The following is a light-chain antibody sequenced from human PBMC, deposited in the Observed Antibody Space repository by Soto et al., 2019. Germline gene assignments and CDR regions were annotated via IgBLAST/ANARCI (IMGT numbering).Light chain of an antibody. CDR2: DIT. Sequence: QSALTQPASVSGSPGQSVTISCTGISRDVGAYNFVSWYQQHQDRAPKLIMFDITDRPSGVSSRFSGSRSGSTASLTISGLQADDEAYYYCSSYAGSNGVVFGGGTKLTVL. V-gene: IGLV2-14*03. J-gene: IGLJ2*01. CDR1: SRDVGAYNF. CDR3: SSYAGSNGVV.